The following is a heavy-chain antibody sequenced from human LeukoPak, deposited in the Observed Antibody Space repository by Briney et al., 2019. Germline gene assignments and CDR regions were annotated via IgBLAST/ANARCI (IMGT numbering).Heavy chain of an antibody. CDR2: IWFDGSNK. Sequence: PGRSLRLSCAASGFPFSSYGMHWVRQAPGKGLEWVADIWFDGSNKYYADSVKGRFTISRDNSKNTLYLQMNSLRAEGTAVYYCAKGLGYCSSTSCYTGFDAFDIWGQGTMVTASS. V-gene: IGHV3-33*06. D-gene: IGHD2-2*02. CDR1: GFPFSSYG. CDR3: AKGLGYCSSTSCYTGFDAFDI. J-gene: IGHJ3*02.